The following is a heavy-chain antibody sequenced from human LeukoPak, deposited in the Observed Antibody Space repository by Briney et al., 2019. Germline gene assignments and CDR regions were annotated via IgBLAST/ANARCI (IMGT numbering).Heavy chain of an antibody. D-gene: IGHD2/OR15-2a*01. CDR3: ARPTSKLGSFDY. CDR1: GGSISSSSYY. J-gene: IGHJ4*02. Sequence: SETLSLTCTVSGGSISSSSYYWGWIRQPPGKGLEWIGSIYYSGSTYYNPSLKSRVTISVDTSKNQFSLRLSSVTAADTAVYYCARPTSKLGSFDYWGQGTLVTVSS. V-gene: IGHV4-39*01. CDR2: IYYSGST.